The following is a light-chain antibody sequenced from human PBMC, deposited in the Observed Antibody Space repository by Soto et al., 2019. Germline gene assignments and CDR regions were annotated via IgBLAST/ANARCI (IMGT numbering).Light chain of an antibody. CDR1: SSDVGGYNY. CDR3: SSYAGKNVLV. Sequence: QSVLTQPPSASGSPGQSVTIPCTGTSSDVGGYNYVSWYQQHPGKAPRLMIYEVNKRPSGVPYRFSGSKSGNTASLTVSGLQADDEAVYYCSSYAGKNVLVFGGGTKVTVL. V-gene: IGLV2-8*01. CDR2: EVN. J-gene: IGLJ2*01.